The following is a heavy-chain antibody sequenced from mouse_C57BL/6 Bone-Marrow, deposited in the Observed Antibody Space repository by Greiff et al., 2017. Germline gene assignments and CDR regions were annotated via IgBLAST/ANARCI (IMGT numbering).Heavy chain of an antibody. CDR1: GYSFTDYN. Sequence: VQLKESGPELVKPGASVKISCKASGYSFTDYNMNWVKQSNGKSLEWIGVINPNYGTTSYNQKFKGKATLTVDQSSSTAYMQLNSLTSEDSAVYYCARIIYYGNFYAMDYWGQGTSVTVSS. V-gene: IGHV1-39*01. CDR3: ARIIYYGNFYAMDY. J-gene: IGHJ4*01. CDR2: INPNYGTT. D-gene: IGHD2-1*01.